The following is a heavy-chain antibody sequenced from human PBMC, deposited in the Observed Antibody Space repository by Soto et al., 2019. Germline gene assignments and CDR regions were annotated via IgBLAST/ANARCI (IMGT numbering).Heavy chain of an antibody. Sequence: QVQLVQSGGEVKKPGASVKVSCKASGYTFTNYGISWVRQAPGQGLEWMGWINVYNGNTKYAQKVQGRVTMTTDTSTSTAYMELRSVRSDDTAVYYCARGVGSGSYYNQYNWFDPWGQGTLVTVSS. CDR3: ARGVGSGSYYNQYNWFDP. CDR1: GYTFTNYG. D-gene: IGHD3-10*01. J-gene: IGHJ5*02. V-gene: IGHV1-18*01. CDR2: INVYNGNT.